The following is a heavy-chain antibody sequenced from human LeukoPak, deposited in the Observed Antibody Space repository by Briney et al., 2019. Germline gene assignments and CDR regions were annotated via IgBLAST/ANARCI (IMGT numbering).Heavy chain of an antibody. Sequence: SQTLSLTCAIFGDSVSSNSAAWNWIRQSPSRGLEWLGRAFYRSQWYNDYAFSVRGRIAINPDTSKNHFSLLLNYVTPEDTAVYYCAREEAGTYGFEYWGQGTLVTVSS. D-gene: IGHD3-10*01. CDR2: AFYRSQWYN. CDR3: AREEAGTYGFEY. V-gene: IGHV6-1*01. CDR1: GDSVSSNSAA. J-gene: IGHJ4*02.